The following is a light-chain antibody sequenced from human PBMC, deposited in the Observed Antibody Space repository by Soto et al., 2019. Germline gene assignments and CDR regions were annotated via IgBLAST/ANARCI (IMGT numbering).Light chain of an antibody. CDR1: LDIRND. CDR3: LQHKYYPWT. J-gene: IGKJ1*01. CDR2: DAS. Sequence: DIQVTQSPSSLSASVGDRVSITCRASLDIRNDLDWYQQKPGKAPKRLIYDASTLQSGVPSRFSGAGSGAEFTLTINGLQSEDFATYFCLQHKYYPWTFGQGTKVDIK. V-gene: IGKV1-17*01.